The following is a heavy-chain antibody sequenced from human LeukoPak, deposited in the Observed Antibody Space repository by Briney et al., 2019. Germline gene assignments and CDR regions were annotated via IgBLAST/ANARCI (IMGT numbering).Heavy chain of an antibody. CDR2: IKQDGSEK. CDR3: ARDRVVVPAAQYDY. D-gene: IGHD2-2*01. J-gene: IGHJ4*02. Sequence: GGSLRLSCAASGFTFSSYAMSWVRQAPGKGLEWVANIKQDGSEKYYVDSVKGRFTISRDNAKNSLYLQMNSLRAEDTAVYYCARDRVVVPAAQYDYWGQGTLVTVSS. CDR1: GFTFSSYA. V-gene: IGHV3-7*01.